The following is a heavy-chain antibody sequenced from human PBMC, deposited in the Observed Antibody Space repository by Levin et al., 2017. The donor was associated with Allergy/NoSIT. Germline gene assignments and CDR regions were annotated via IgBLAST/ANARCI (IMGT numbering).Heavy chain of an antibody. CDR3: ARVGDPLLLWFGESFAESMDV. CDR2: IYYSGST. CDR1: GGSISSYY. V-gene: IGHV4-59*01. Sequence: SQTLSLTCTVSGGSISSYYWSWIRQPPGKGLEWIGYIYYSGSTNYNPSLKSRVTISVDTSKNQFSLKLSSVTAADTAVYYCARVGDPLLLWFGESFAESMDVWGKGTTVTVSS. J-gene: IGHJ6*03. D-gene: IGHD3-10*01.